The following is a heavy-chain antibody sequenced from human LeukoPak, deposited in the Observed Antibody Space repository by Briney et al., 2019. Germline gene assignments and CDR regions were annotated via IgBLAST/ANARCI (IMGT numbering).Heavy chain of an antibody. CDR3: ARVQGNWFDP. J-gene: IGHJ5*02. CDR2: ISYDGSNK. Sequence: GRSLRLSCAASRFTISSYAMHWVRQAPGKGLEWVAVISYDGSNKYYADSVKGRFTISRDNSKNTLYLQMNSLRAEDTAVYYCARVQGNWFDPWGQGTLVTVSS. V-gene: IGHV3-30-3*01. CDR1: RFTISSYA.